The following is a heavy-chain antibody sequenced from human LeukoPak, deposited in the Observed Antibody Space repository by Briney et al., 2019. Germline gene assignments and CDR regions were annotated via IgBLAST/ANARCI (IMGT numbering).Heavy chain of an antibody. CDR1: GFTFSSYS. Sequence: GGSLRLSCAASGFTFSSYSMNWVRQAPGKGLEWVSSISSSSSYIYYADSVKGRFTISRDNAKNSLYLQMNSLRAEDTAVYYCARDIYDFWSGYYTNWGQGTLVTVSS. CDR3: ARDIYDFWSGYYTN. J-gene: IGHJ4*02. V-gene: IGHV3-21*01. D-gene: IGHD3-3*01. CDR2: ISSSSSYI.